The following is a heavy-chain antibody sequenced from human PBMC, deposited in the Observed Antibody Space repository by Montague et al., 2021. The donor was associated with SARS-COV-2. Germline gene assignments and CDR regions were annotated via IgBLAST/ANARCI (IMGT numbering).Heavy chain of an antibody. Sequence: TLSLTCTVSGGSVSSGSYYWSWIRQPAGKGLEWIGRIYTSGSSNYNLSLKSRVTISVDTSKNQFSLKVSSVTAADTAVYYCARERSAGYYDGSGYHSYKYGMDVWGQGTTVTVSS. D-gene: IGHD3-22*01. CDR2: IYTSGSS. CDR1: GGSVSSGSYY. V-gene: IGHV4-61*02. CDR3: ARERSAGYYDGSGYHSYKYGMDV. J-gene: IGHJ6*02.